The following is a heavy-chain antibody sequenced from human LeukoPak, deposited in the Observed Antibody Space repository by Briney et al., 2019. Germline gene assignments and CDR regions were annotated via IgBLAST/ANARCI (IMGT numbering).Heavy chain of an antibody. V-gene: IGHV4-59*01. CDR2: IYYSGST. Sequence: TPSETLSLTCTVSGGSISSYYWSWIRQHPGKGLEWIGYIYYSGSTNYNPSLKSRVTISVDTSKNQFSLKLSSVTAADTAVYYCARGSTVTYYYMDVWGKGTTVTVSS. D-gene: IGHD4-17*01. J-gene: IGHJ6*03. CDR1: GGSISSYY. CDR3: ARGSTVTYYYMDV.